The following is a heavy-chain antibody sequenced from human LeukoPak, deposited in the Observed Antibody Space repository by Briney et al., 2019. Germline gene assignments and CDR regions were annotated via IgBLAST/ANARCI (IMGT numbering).Heavy chain of an antibody. V-gene: IGHV3-23*01. D-gene: IGHD2-2*01. J-gene: IGHJ4*02. CDR2: ISASGGAT. CDR3: AKMIREGYHLLTFRDS. CDR1: GFTFGRYT. Sequence: GGSLRLSCAASGFTFGRYTMTWVRQAPGEGLHWVSAISASGGATDYADSVKGRFTISRDNSKNTLYLEMNSLRVEDTALYYCAKMIREGYHLLTFRDSWGQGTLVTVSS.